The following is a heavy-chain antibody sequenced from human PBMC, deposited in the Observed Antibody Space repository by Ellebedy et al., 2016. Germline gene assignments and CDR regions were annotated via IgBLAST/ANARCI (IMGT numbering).Heavy chain of an antibody. D-gene: IGHD3-22*01. J-gene: IGHJ4*02. CDR1: GYTFTTYD. CDR3: ARDRDDSFGYLY. CDR2: ISVYNGET. Sequence: ASVKVSCXTSGYTFTTYDITWVRQAPGQGLEWMGWISVYNGETNYAQKLQGRVTMTTDTSTSTAYMELRSLRSDDTAVYYCARDRDDSFGYLYWGQGTLVTVAS. V-gene: IGHV1-18*01.